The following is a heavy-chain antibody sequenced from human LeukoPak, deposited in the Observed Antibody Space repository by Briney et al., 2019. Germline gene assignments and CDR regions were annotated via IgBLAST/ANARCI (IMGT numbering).Heavy chain of an antibody. J-gene: IGHJ3*02. CDR2: VSKSGGTM. CDR1: GFTFSSYE. V-gene: IGHV3-48*03. CDR3: ATAVI. Sequence: PGGSLRLSCEASGFTFSSYEMNWFGQAPGKGLEWVSYVSKSGGTMKNADSVKGRFTVSRDNAKNSLYLQMNSLTAEDTAVYYCATAVIRGRGTMVTVSS.